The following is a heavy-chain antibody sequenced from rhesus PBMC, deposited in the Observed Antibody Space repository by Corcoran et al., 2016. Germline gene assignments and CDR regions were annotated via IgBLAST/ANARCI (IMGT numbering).Heavy chain of an antibody. CDR2: ISGSSGRT. V-gene: IGHV4-65*01. J-gene: IGHJ4*01. CDR1: GGSVSSSNW. Sequence: QVQLQESGPGLVKPSETLSLTCAVSGGSVSSSNWWSWIRQPPGTGLEGSGYISGSSGRTNYNPSLKSRDTISTDTSKNQFSLKLSSVTAADTAVYYCAVLYRLYYLDYWGQGVLVTVSS. CDR3: AVLYRLYYLDY.